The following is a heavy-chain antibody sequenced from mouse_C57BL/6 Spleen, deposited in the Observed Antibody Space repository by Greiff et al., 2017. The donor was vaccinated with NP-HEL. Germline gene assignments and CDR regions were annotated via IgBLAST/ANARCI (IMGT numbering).Heavy chain of an antibody. CDR3: ARSYDGFAY. V-gene: IGHV1-69*01. CDR1: GYTFTSYW. J-gene: IGHJ3*01. Sequence: QVQLQQPGAELVMPGASVKLSCKASGYTFTSYWMHWVKQRPGQGLEWIGEIDPSDSYTNYNQKFTGKSTLTVDKSSSTAYMQLSSLTSEDSAVYYCARSYDGFAYWGQGTLVTVSA. CDR2: IDPSDSYT. D-gene: IGHD2-12*01.